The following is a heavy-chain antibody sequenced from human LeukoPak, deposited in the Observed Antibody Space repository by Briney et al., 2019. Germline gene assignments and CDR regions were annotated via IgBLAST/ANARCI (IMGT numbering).Heavy chain of an antibody. J-gene: IGHJ6*03. V-gene: IGHV1-18*01. CDR3: ARLGRYHLFSYMDV. CDR1: GFTFTAYG. Sequence: ASVTVSCKASGFTFTAYGINWMRQAPGQGLEWMGWISAYNGDTKYAQKVQSRVSMTTDTSTNTAYMEVRSLRADDTAVYYCARLGRYHLFSYMDVWGKGTTVTVSS. CDR2: ISAYNGDT. D-gene: IGHD1-26*01.